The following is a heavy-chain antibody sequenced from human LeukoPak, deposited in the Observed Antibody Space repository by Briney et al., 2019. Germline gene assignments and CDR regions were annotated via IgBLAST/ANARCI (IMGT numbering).Heavy chain of an antibody. D-gene: IGHD2-21*02. CDR2: ISGTSSDT. J-gene: IGHJ6*02. CDR3: ARTAREPDV. CDR1: GFTFSDFY. V-gene: IGHV3-11*03. Sequence: KTGGSLRLSCAASGFTFSDFYMSWIRQAPGRGLEYISYISGTSSDTNYADSVKVRFTISRDNAKNSLYLQMNSLRAEDTAVYYCARTAREPDVRGQGTTVTVSS.